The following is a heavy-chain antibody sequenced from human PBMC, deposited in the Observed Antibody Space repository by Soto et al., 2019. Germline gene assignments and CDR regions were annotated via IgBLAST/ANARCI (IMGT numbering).Heavy chain of an antibody. J-gene: IGHJ4*02. CDR2: IYSSGTT. V-gene: IGHV3-53*01. CDR1: GFTFSDHQ. Sequence: GGSLRLSCAASGFTFSDHQMNWVRQAPGRGLEWVSVIYSSGTTYYGDSVKGRFTISRDNSKNTLYLQMNSLRTEGTALYYCARAGSPFHSDSTGYWGFDYWGQGTLVTVSS. D-gene: IGHD3-9*01. CDR3: ARAGSPFHSDSTGYWGFDY.